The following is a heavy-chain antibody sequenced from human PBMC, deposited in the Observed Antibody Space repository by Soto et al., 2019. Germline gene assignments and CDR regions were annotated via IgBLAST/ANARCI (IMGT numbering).Heavy chain of an antibody. D-gene: IGHD3-22*01. CDR2: IYYSGST. CDR1: GGSVSSGSYY. CDR3: ARGNYYDSSGYYPPYFQH. J-gene: IGHJ1*01. V-gene: IGHV4-61*01. Sequence: SETLSLTCTVSGGSVSSGSYYWSWIRQPPGKGLEWIVYIYYSGSTNYNPSLKSRVTISVDTSKIQFSLKLSSVTAADTAVYYCARGNYYDSSGYYPPYFQHWGQGTLVTVSS.